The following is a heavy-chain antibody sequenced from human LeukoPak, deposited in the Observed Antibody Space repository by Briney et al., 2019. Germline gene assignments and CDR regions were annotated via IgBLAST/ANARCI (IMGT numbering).Heavy chain of an antibody. D-gene: IGHD4/OR15-4a*01. CDR1: GFTCSSYS. Sequence: PGGSLRLSCAASGFTCSSYSMNWVRQAPGKGLEWVSSISSSSSYIYYADSVKGRFTISRDNAKNSLYLQMNSLRAEDTAVYYCAKRLWESKGLDPFDIWGQGTMVTVSS. V-gene: IGHV3-21*01. CDR2: ISSSSSYI. CDR3: AKRLWESKGLDPFDI. J-gene: IGHJ3*02.